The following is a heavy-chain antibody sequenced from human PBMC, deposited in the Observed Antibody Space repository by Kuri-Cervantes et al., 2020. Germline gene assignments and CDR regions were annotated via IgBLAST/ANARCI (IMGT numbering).Heavy chain of an antibody. CDR2: INPNSGDT. J-gene: IGHJ6*02. CDR3: ARVEARGYYYYYYGMDV. D-gene: IGHD5-24*01. CDR1: GYTFTGYY. V-gene: IGHV1-2*02. Sequence: ASVKVSCKASGYTFTGYYIHWVRQAPGQGLEWMGWINPNSGDTNYAQKFQGRVTMTRDTSISTAYMELSRLRSDDTAVYYCARVEARGYYYYYYGMDVWGQGTTVTVSS.